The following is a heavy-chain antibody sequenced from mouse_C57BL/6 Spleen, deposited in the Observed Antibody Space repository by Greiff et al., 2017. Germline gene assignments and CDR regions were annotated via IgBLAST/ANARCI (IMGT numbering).Heavy chain of an antibody. CDR2: LYPGSGST. J-gene: IGHJ2*01. CDR3: ARGYYDYDFDY. CDR1: GYTFTSYW. Sequence: QVQLQPSGAELVKPGASVKMSCKASGYTFTSYWLPWVKQRPGQGLEWIGDLYPGSGSTNYNEKFKSKATLTVDPSSSTAYMQLSSLTSEDSAVYYGARGYYDYDFDYWGQGTTLTVSS. V-gene: IGHV1-55*01. D-gene: IGHD2-4*01.